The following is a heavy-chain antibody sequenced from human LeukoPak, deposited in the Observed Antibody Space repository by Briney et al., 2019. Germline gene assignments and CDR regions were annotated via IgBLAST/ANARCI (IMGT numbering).Heavy chain of an antibody. Sequence: TSVKVSCKASGYTFTDYYIHWVRQAPGQGLEWMGWINTNTGNPTYAQAFTGRFVFSLDTSVSTAYLQISSLKAEDTAVYYCARQKTDYYDSSGFYIFDYWGQGTLVTVSS. CDR2: INTNTGNP. D-gene: IGHD3-22*01. CDR1: GYTFTDYY. CDR3: ARQKTDYYDSSGFYIFDY. J-gene: IGHJ4*02. V-gene: IGHV7-4-1*02.